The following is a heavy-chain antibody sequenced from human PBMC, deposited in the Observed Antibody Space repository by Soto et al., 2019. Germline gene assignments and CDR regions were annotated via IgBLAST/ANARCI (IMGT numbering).Heavy chain of an antibody. D-gene: IGHD3-3*01. J-gene: IGHJ4*02. CDR1: GFSLTTSGVG. CDR2: IYWDDDK. CDR3: AHRVLRTVFGLVTTTAIYFDF. V-gene: IGHV2-5*02. Sequence: QITLNESGPTQVKPRQTLTLTCTFSGFSLTTSGVGVGWIRQSPGKAPEWLALIYWDDDKRCSPSLKSRLTITKDTSKNQVVLTMADLDPADTATYYCAHRVLRTVFGLVTTTAIYFDFWGQGTPVAFSS.